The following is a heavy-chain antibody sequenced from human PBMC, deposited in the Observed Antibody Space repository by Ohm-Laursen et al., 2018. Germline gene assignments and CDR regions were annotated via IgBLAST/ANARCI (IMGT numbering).Heavy chain of an antibody. Sequence: SLRLSCAASGFTFSSNWMSWVRQAPGKGLEWVSEIDRGGNGYYAESVKGRFTISRDNSKNTLYLQMNNLRAEDSAVYYCASYYGGYDPWGQGTLVTVSS. CDR2: IDRGGNG. D-gene: IGHD4-23*01. CDR1: GFTFSSNW. J-gene: IGHJ5*02. V-gene: IGHV3-53*01. CDR3: ASYYGGYDP.